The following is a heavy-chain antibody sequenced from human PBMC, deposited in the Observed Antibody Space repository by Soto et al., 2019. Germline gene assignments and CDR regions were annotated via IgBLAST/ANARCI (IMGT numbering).Heavy chain of an antibody. CDR3: AREIGYSYGPFDY. Sequence: QVQLGASGGGLVKPGGSLRLSCAASGFTFSDYCMSWIRQAPGKGLEWVSYISSSGSTIDYADSVKGRFTISRDNAKNSRYTQMNSLRAEDTAVYYCAREIGYSYGPFDYWGQGTLVTVSS. V-gene: IGHV3-11*01. D-gene: IGHD5-18*01. CDR2: ISSSGSTI. CDR1: GFTFSDYC. J-gene: IGHJ4*02.